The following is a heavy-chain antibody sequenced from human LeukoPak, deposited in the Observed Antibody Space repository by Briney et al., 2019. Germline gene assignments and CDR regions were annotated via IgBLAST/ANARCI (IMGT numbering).Heavy chain of an antibody. CDR1: GYTFTSYG. Sequence: GASVKVSCKASGYTFTSYGISWVRQAPGQGLEWMGWINPNSGATNYARNFQGRVTMTTDTSIPTAYMDLSRLRSDDTAVYYCAKEGVGAVAAVWGQGTMVTVSS. CDR3: AKEGVGAVAAV. D-gene: IGHD6-19*01. V-gene: IGHV1-2*02. J-gene: IGHJ3*01. CDR2: INPNSGAT.